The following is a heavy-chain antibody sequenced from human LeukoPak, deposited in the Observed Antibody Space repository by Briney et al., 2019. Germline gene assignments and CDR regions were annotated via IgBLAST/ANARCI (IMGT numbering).Heavy chain of an antibody. CDR3: TTAVKYTSGWFYFDY. CDR2: IKSKTDGWTT. D-gene: IGHD6-19*01. V-gene: IGHV3-15*01. CDR1: GFTFSNAW. J-gene: IGHJ4*02. Sequence: GGSLRLSCAASGFTFSNAWMTWVRQAPGKGLEWVGRIKSKTDGWTTDYAAPLEDRFTISRDDSKNTLYLQMNSLKTEDTAVYYCTTAVKYTSGWFYFDYWGQGSLVTVSS.